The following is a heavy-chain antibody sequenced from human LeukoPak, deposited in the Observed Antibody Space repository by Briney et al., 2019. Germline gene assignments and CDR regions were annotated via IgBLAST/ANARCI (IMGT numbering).Heavy chain of an antibody. Sequence: GGSLRLSCAVSGSTFSTHSMNWVRQAPGQGREWVSYIISSSNTIYYADSVKGRFTISRDNAKNSLYLHMNSLRAEDTAVYYCARAVGHGSGSPRMDVWGKGTTVTVSS. CDR1: GSTFSTHS. V-gene: IGHV3-48*01. CDR3: ARAVGHGSGSPRMDV. J-gene: IGHJ6*04. D-gene: IGHD3-10*01. CDR2: IISSSNTI.